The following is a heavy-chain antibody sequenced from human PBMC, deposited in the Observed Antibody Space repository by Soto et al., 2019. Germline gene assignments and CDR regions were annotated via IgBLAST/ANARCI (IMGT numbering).Heavy chain of an antibody. CDR3: ATFDYYDSSGYPPQSDY. Sequence: PSETLSLTCTVSGGSISSYYWSWIRQPPGKGLEWIGYIYYSGSTNYNPSLKSRVTISVDTSKNQFSLKLSSVTAADTAVYYCATFDYYDSSGYPPQSDYWGQGTLVTVSS. V-gene: IGHV4-59*01. CDR1: GGSISSYY. J-gene: IGHJ4*02. D-gene: IGHD3-22*01. CDR2: IYYSGST.